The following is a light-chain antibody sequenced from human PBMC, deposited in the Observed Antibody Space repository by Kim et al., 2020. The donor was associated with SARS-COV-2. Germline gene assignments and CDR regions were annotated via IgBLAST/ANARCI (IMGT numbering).Light chain of an antibody. J-gene: IGLJ2*01. CDR2: QDA. V-gene: IGLV3-1*01. CDR3: QAWNSSNVV. CDR1: KLGDKY. Sequence: SYELTQPPSVSVYPGQTSSITCSEVKLGDKYVCWYEQKPGQSPALVIYQDAKRPSGIPARFSGSNSGNTATLTISGTQPMDAADYYCQAWNSSNVVFGGGTQLTVL.